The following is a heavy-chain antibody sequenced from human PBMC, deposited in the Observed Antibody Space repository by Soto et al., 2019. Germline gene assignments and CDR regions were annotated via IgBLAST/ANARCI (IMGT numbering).Heavy chain of an antibody. D-gene: IGHD4-17*01. V-gene: IGHV3-7*01. CDR1: GFNFRRYW. CDR2: IKEDGSEQ. CDR3: ARDPAASYGDSLLFDY. Sequence: EVQLVESGGGLVQPGGSLRLSCAASGFNFRRYWMRWVRQAPGKGLEWVANIKEDGSEQYYVDSVKGRFTIFRDNAKNSLSLQMNSLRAEDTAIYYCARDPAASYGDSLLFDYWGQGTLVIVSS. J-gene: IGHJ4*02.